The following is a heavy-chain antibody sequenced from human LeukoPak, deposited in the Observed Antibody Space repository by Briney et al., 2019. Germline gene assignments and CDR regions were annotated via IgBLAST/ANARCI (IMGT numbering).Heavy chain of an antibody. J-gene: IGHJ6*02. D-gene: IGHD3-10*01. Sequence: PGGSLRLSCAASGFTFSSYAMSWVRQAPGKGLEWVSAISGSGGSTYYADSVKGRFTISRDNSKNTLYLQMNSLRAEDTAVYYCAKSGFGEFHPYYYYGMDVWGQGTTVTVPS. CDR3: AKSGFGEFHPYYYYGMDV. CDR1: GFTFSSYA. CDR2: ISGSGGST. V-gene: IGHV3-23*01.